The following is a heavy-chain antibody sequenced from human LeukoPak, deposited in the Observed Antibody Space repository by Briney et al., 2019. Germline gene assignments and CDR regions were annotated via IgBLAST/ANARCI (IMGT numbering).Heavy chain of an antibody. CDR2: IYYSGST. D-gene: IGHD3-22*01. V-gene: IGHV4-59*01. CDR1: GGSISSYY. J-gene: IGHJ4*02. Sequence: SETLSLTCTVSGGSISSYYWSWIRQPPGKGLEWIGYIYYSGSTNYNPSLKSRVTISVDTSKNQFSLKLSSVTAADTAVYYCARRGDDSSGYYCFDYWGQGTLVTVSS. CDR3: ARRGDDSSGYYCFDY.